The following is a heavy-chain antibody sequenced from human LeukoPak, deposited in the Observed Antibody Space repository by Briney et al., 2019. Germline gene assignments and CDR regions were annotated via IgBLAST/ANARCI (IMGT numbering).Heavy chain of an antibody. Sequence: ASVEVSCKASGYTFTGHYLHWVRQAPGQGLEWMGWLNPNTGDTLYIQKFQGRVTMTGDTSISTAYMELSRLMSDDTAVYYCARIGLKTTGYYRLDYWGQGPLDTVSS. CDR2: LNPNTGDT. CDR1: GYTFTGHY. CDR3: ARIGLKTTGYYRLDY. D-gene: IGHD3-9*01. J-gene: IGHJ4*02. V-gene: IGHV1-2*02.